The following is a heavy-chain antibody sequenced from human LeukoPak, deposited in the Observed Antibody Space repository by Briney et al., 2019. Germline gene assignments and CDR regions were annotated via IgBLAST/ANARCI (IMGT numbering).Heavy chain of an antibody. J-gene: IGHJ5*02. D-gene: IGHD3-22*01. CDR1: GFTFSSYG. CDR2: IWYDGSNK. CDR3: TRGLHYYDSSGYNWFDP. Sequence: GGSLRLSCAASGFTFSSYGMHWVRQAPGKGLEWVAVIWYDGSNKYYADSVKGRFTISRDNSKNTLYLQMNSLRAEDTAVYYCTRGLHYYDSSGYNWFDPWGQGTLVTVSS. V-gene: IGHV3-33*01.